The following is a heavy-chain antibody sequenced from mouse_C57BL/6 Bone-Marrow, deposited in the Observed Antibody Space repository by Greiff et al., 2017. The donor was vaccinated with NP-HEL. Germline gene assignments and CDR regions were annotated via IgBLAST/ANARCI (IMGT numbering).Heavy chain of an antibody. CDR1: GYTFTSYW. D-gene: IGHD1-1*01. Sequence: VKLQQPGAELVMPGASVKLSCKASGYTFTSYWMHWVKQRPGQGLEWIGEIDPSDSYTNYNQKFKGKSTLTVDKSSSTAYMQLSSLTSEDSAVYYCARETTDYWGQGTTLTVSS. CDR3: ARETTDY. CDR2: IDPSDSYT. J-gene: IGHJ2*01. V-gene: IGHV1-69*01.